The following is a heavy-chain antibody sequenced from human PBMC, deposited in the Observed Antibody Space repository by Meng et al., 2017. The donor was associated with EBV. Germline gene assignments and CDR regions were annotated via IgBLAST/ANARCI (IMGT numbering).Heavy chain of an antibody. Sequence: VQLVQAGAEGNKPGASVEVSCKASGYTFTSYAMHWVRQAPGQRLEWMGWINAGNGNTKYSQKCQGRVTITRDTSVSTAYMELSSLRSEDTAVYYCARSGATIFGVVIPTCYFDYWGQGTLVTVSS. CDR2: INAGNGNT. V-gene: IGHV1-3*01. CDR1: GYTFTSYA. D-gene: IGHD3-3*01. J-gene: IGHJ4*02. CDR3: ARSGATIFGVVIPTCYFDY.